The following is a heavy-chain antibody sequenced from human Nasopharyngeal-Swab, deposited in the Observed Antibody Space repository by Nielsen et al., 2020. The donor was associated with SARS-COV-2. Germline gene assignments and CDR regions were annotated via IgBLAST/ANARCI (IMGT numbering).Heavy chain of an antibody. CDR3: ARDIVGATPNFDY. D-gene: IGHD1-26*01. J-gene: IGHJ4*02. V-gene: IGHV3-11*04. CDR1: GFTFSDYY. Sequence: GESLKISCAASGFTFSDYYMSWIRQAPGKGLEWVSYISSSGSTIYYADSVKGRFTISRDNAKNSLYLQMDSLGAEDTAVYYCARDIVGATPNFDYWGQGTPVTVSS. CDR2: ISSSGSTI.